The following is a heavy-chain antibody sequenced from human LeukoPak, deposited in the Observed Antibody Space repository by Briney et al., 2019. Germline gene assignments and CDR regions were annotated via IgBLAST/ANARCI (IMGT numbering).Heavy chain of an antibody. CDR3: ARGRDGYNPIFDY. V-gene: IGHV4-4*07. CDR2: IYTRGST. CDR1: GGSFSSYY. J-gene: IGHJ4*02. Sequence: SETLSLTCTVSGGSFSSYYWSWIRQAAGKGLEWIGRIYTRGSTNYNPSLKSRVTMSVDTSKNQFSLKLSSVTAADTAVYYCARGRDGYNPIFDYWGQGTLVTVSS. D-gene: IGHD5-24*01.